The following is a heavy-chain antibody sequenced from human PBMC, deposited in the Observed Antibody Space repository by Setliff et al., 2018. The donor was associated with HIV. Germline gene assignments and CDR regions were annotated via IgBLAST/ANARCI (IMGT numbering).Heavy chain of an antibody. V-gene: IGHV3-15*01. D-gene: IGHD5-18*01. CDR2: IKSNPNGGTT. CDR3: TTSWITDGYTFGPRKYYFDY. J-gene: IGHJ4*02. Sequence: GGSLRLSCAATGISFSHAWMSWVRQAPGKGLEWVGRIKSNPNGGTTDYAAAVKGRFTISRDDSKNTVYLQMNSLKIEDTAVYYCTTSWITDGYTFGPRKYYFDYWGQGTLVTVSS. CDR1: GISFSHAW.